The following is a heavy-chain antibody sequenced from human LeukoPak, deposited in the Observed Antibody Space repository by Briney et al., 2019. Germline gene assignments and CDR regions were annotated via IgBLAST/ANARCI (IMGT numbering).Heavy chain of an antibody. J-gene: IGHJ5*02. V-gene: IGHV3-30*04. CDR3: ARDCAAAAGKYNWFDP. CDR2: ISYDGSNK. CDR1: GFTFSSYA. D-gene: IGHD6-13*01. Sequence: GGSLRLSCAASGFTFSSYAMHWVRQAPGKGLEWVAVISYDGSNKYYADSVKGRFTISRDNSKNTLYLQMNSLRAEDTAVYYCARDCAAAAGKYNWFDPWGQGTLVTVSS.